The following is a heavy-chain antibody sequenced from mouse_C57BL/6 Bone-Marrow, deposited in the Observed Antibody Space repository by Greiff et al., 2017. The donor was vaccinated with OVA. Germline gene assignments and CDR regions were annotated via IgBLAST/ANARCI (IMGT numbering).Heavy chain of an antibody. CDR2: INPSNGGT. J-gene: IGHJ4*01. CDR3: ARSGFYYDYPYYAMDY. D-gene: IGHD2-4*01. V-gene: IGHV1-53*01. CDR1: GYTFTSYW. Sequence: QVQLQQPGTELVKPGASVKLSCKASGYTFTSYWMHWVKQRPGQGLEWIGNINPSNGGTNYNEKFKSKATLTVDNSSSTAYMQLSSLTSEDSAVYYCARSGFYYDYPYYAMDYWGQGTSVTVSS.